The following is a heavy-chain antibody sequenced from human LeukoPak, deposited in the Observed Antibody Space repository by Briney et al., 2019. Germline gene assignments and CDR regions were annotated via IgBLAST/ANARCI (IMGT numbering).Heavy chain of an antibody. J-gene: IGHJ4*02. D-gene: IGHD6-19*01. CDR3: ARETSLMGYASGLGFNY. Sequence: SETLSLTCTVSGGSISTYYWSWIRQPPWKGLEWIGNIYYTGSTIYNPSLKSRVTISIDTSKNQFSLKLTSVTAADTATYYCARETSLMGYASGLGFNYWGQGILVTVSS. V-gene: IGHV4-59*01. CDR1: GGSISTYY. CDR2: IYYTGST.